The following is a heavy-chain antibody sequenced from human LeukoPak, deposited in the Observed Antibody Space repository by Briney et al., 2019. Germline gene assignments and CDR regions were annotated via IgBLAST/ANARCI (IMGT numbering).Heavy chain of an antibody. CDR3: ARQRGISYGGNADDGFDV. CDR1: SYSINRGYF. Sequence: SETLSLTCSVSSYSINRGYFWGWIRQPPRKGLEWIGRIYRSGSTSYNPSLKSRVIVAVDTSKNQFALNLTSVTAADTAVYYCARQRGISYGGNADDGFDVWGQGTMVTVSS. D-gene: IGHD4-23*01. CDR2: IYRSGST. J-gene: IGHJ3*01. V-gene: IGHV4-38-2*01.